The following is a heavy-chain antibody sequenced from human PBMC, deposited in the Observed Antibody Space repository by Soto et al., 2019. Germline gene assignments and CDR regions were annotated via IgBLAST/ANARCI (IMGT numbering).Heavy chain of an antibody. J-gene: IGHJ4*02. Sequence: SVKVSCKASGGTFSSYAISWVRQAPGQGLEWMGGIIPIFGTANYAQKFQGRVTIPADESTSTAYMELSSLRSEDTAVYYCAEDAVGRGPFGYWGKGTLVTVSP. CDR2: IIPIFGTA. CDR3: AEDAVGRGPFGY. D-gene: IGHD3-16*01. V-gene: IGHV1-69*13. CDR1: GGTFSSYA.